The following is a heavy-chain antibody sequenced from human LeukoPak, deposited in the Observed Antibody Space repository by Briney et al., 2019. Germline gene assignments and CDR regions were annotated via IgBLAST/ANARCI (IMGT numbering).Heavy chain of an antibody. J-gene: IGHJ4*02. CDR2: ISHEGSSQ. CDR1: GFSFGSYG. CDR3: ARTREQWQVLDY. D-gene: IGHD6-19*01. V-gene: IGHV3-30*03. Sequence: GGSLRLSCAASGFSFGSYGMHWVRQAPGKGLEWVAVISHEGSSQYYADSVKGRFTISRDNSKNMVYLQINSLRVEVTAVYYCARTREQWQVLDYWGQGTLVTVSS.